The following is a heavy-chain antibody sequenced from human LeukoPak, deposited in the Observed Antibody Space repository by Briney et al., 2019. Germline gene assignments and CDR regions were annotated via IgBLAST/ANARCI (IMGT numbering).Heavy chain of an antibody. V-gene: IGHV1-69*04. J-gene: IGHJ5*02. Sequence: RASVKVSCKASGGIFSSYAISWVRQAPGQGLEWMGRIIPMFGIANYAQKFQGRVTITADKSTSTAYMELSSLRSEDTAVYYCATDPNYYGSGSYLNWFDPWGQGTLVTVSS. D-gene: IGHD3-10*01. CDR1: GGIFSSYA. CDR3: ATDPNYYGSGSYLNWFDP. CDR2: IIPMFGIA.